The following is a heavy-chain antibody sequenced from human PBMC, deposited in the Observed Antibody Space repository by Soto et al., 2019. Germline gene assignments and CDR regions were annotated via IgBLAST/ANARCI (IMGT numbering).Heavy chain of an antibody. D-gene: IGHD2-2*01. Sequence: GGSLRLSCAASGFTFSDYYMSWIRQAPGKGLEWVSYISSSGSTIYYADSVKGRFTISRDNAKNSLYLQMNSLRAEDTAVYYCARGAPLGYCSSTSCYGGHFDYWGQGTLVTVSS. CDR3: ARGAPLGYCSSTSCYGGHFDY. CDR2: ISSSGSTI. CDR1: GFTFSDYY. V-gene: IGHV3-11*01. J-gene: IGHJ4*02.